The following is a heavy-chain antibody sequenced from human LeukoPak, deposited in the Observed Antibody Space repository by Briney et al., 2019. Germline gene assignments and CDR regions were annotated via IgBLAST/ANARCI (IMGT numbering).Heavy chain of an antibody. J-gene: IGHJ4*02. Sequence: PGGSLRLSCAASGFTFSSYAMSWVRQAPGKGLEWVSAISGSGGSTYYADSVKARFTISRDNSKNTLYLQMNSLRAEDTAVYYCAKYYYDSSGYYPYYFDYWGQGTLVTVSS. V-gene: IGHV3-23*01. CDR2: ISGSGGST. CDR1: GFTFSSYA. D-gene: IGHD3-22*01. CDR3: AKYYYDSSGYYPYYFDY.